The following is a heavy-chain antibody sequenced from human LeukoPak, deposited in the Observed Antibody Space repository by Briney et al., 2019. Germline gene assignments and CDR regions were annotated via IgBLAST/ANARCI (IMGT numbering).Heavy chain of an antibody. CDR2: ICYSGTT. V-gene: IGHV4-59*01. J-gene: IGHJ3*02. CDR3: ARTSQIDETAFDI. D-gene: IGHD3-9*01. Sequence: SSVTLSLTCTVSGGAINGYYWRWTRQPPGKGLMWISYICYSGTTNYSPSLKSRVTISVDKSKKRFSLKLSSVTDADTAVYYCARTSQIDETAFDIWGQGTMVTVSS. CDR1: GGAINGYY.